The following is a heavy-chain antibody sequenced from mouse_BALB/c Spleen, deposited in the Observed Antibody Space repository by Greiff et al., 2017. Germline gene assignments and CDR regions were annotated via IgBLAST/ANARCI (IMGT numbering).Heavy chain of an antibody. CDR2: IDPANGNT. Sequence: VQLKQSGAELVKPGASVKLSCTASGFNIKDTYMHWVKQRPEQGLEWIGRIDPANGNTKYDPKFQGKATITADTSSNTAYLQLSSLTSEDTAVYYCAGSPALCYGSGWYFDVWGAGTTVTGSS. CDR1: GFNIKDTY. CDR3: AGSPALCYGSGWYFDV. J-gene: IGHJ1*01. D-gene: IGHD1-1*01. V-gene: IGHV14-3*02.